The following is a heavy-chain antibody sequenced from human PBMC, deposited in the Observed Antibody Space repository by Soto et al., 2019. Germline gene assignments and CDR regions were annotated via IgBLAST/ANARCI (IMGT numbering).Heavy chain of an antibody. CDR3: ARESYYGSGATVVGY. D-gene: IGHD3-10*01. J-gene: IGHJ4*02. Sequence: SETLSLTCTVSGGSISNFYWSWIRQPPGKGLEWIGYIYYSGTTSYNPSLNSRVTISVDTPKNQFSLKLNSVTAADTAVYYCARESYYGSGATVVGYWGLGTLVTVSS. V-gene: IGHV4-59*01. CDR1: GGSISNFY. CDR2: IYYSGTT.